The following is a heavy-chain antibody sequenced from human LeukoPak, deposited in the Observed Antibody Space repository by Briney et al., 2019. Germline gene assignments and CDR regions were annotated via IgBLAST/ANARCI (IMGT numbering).Heavy chain of an antibody. V-gene: IGHV4-59*01. CDR3: ARAPKYYYMDV. J-gene: IGHJ6*03. Sequence: SETLSLTCTVSGASMFNYYWTWIRQPPGKGLEWIGFNHYSGGTSYKPSLKSRVTISMDTTKNQFSLKLTSVTAADTAVYYCARAPKYYYMDVWGKGTTVTVSS. CDR1: GASMFNYY. CDR2: NHYSGGT.